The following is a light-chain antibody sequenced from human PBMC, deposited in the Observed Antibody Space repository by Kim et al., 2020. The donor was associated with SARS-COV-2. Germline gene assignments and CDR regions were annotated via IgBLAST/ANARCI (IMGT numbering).Light chain of an antibody. CDR1: QSLTGSY. V-gene: IGKV3-20*01. CDR3: QQYCSSLIT. J-gene: IGKJ4*01. Sequence: PGERATLSCRASQSLTGSYLAWYQQKAGQAPRLFIYGASSRATGIPDRFSGSGSGTDFTLTISRLEPEDFAVYYCQQYCSSLITFGGGTKVDIK. CDR2: GAS.